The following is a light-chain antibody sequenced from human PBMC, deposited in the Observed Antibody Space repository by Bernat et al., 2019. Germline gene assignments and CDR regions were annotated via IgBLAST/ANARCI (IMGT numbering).Light chain of an antibody. CDR1: QSVRTS. Sequence: EIVMTQSPATLSVSPGDTATLSCRASQSVRTSLAWYQQIPGQAPRPLTHDASTRSTGIPARFSGSGSGTEFTLTISSLQSEDFAVYYCQQYNKWPWTFGEGTKVEIK. CDR3: QQYNKWPWT. V-gene: IGKV3-15*01. J-gene: IGKJ1*01. CDR2: DAS.